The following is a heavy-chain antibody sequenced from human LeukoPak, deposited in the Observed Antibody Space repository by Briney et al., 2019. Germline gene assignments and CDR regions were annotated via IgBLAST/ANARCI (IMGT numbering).Heavy chain of an antibody. CDR2: MSYDGSNK. CDR1: GFTFSSYA. J-gene: IGHJ4*02. D-gene: IGHD1-7*01. Sequence: GGSLRLSCAASGFTFSSYAMHWVRQAPGKGLEWVAVMSYDGSNKYYADSVKGRFTISRDNSKNTLYLQMNSLRAEDTAVYYCARDKTGTTFPDYWGQGTLVTVSS. V-gene: IGHV3-30-3*01. CDR3: ARDKTGTTFPDY.